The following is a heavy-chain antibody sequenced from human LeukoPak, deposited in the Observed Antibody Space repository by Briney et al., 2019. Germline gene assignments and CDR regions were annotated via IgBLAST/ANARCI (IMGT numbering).Heavy chain of an antibody. CDR1: GGSISSGGYY. J-gene: IGHJ5*02. D-gene: IGHD3-3*01. CDR3: ARDHNDFWSGSNWFDP. CDR2: IHYSGST. Sequence: SSETLSLTCTVSGGSISSGGYYWSWIRQHPGKGLEWIGYIHYSGSTYYNPSLKSRVTISVDTSKNQFSLKLSSVTAADTAVYYCARDHNDFWSGSNWFDPWGQETLVTVSS. V-gene: IGHV4-31*03.